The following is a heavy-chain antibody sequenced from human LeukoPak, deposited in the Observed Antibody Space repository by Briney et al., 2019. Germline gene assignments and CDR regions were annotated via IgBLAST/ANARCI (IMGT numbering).Heavy chain of an antibody. CDR2: IYYSGST. D-gene: IGHD3-10*01. J-gene: IGHJ4*02. V-gene: IGHV4-59*01. Sequence: SETLSLTCTVSGGSISSYYWSWIRQPPGKGLEWIGYIYYSGSTNYNPSLKSRVTISVDTSKNQFSLKLSSVTAADTAVYYCAREGSGSSKVRWSQGTLVTVSS. CDR1: GGSISSYY. CDR3: AREGSGSSKVR.